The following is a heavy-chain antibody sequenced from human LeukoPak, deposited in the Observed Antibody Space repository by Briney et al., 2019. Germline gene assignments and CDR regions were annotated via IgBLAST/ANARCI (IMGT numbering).Heavy chain of an antibody. CDR2: FDPEDGET. CDR1: GYTLTELS. CDR3: ATVLHYGDYEYYYGMDV. D-gene: IGHD4-17*01. J-gene: IGHJ6*02. V-gene: IGHV1-24*01. Sequence: ASVKVSCKVSGYTLTELSMHWVRQAPGKGLEWMGGFDPEDGETIYAQKFQGRVTMTGDTSTDTAYMELSSLRSEDTAVYYCATVLHYGDYEYYYGMDVWGQGTTVTVSS.